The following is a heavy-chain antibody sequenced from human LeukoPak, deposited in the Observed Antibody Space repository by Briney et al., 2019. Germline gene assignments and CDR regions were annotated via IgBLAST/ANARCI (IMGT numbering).Heavy chain of an antibody. J-gene: IGHJ6*03. D-gene: IGHD6-19*01. CDR2: IYTSGST. Sequence: SETLSLTCTVSGGSISSYYWSWIRQPAGKGLEWIGRIYTSGSTNHNPSLKSRVTMSVDTSKNQFSLKLSSVTAADTAVYYCARDQEQWRYYYMDVWGKGTTVTVSS. CDR1: GGSISSYY. CDR3: ARDQEQWRYYYMDV. V-gene: IGHV4-4*07.